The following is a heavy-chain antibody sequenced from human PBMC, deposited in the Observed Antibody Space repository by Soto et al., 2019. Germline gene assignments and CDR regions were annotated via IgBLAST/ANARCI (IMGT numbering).Heavy chain of an antibody. J-gene: IGHJ4*02. V-gene: IGHV3-74*01. CDR2: ISSDGSNI. CDR3: GRDQTMAGPTTLDY. D-gene: IGHD6-19*01. Sequence: EVQLVESGGGLVQPGGSLRLSCAASGFTFSRYRMHWVRQAPGKGLVWVSRISSDGSNIIYADSVKGRFTISRDDAKNTLYLQMNNLRDEDTAVYYCGRDQTMAGPTTLDYWGQGALVTVSS. CDR1: GFTFSRYR.